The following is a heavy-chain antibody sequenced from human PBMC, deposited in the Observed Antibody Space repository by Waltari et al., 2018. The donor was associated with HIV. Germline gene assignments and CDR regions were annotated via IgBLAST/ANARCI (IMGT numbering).Heavy chain of an antibody. CDR3: ATARQWLVDSGMDV. V-gene: IGHV1-24*01. CDR2: FDPADGKT. J-gene: IGHJ6*02. CDR1: GYILTELS. D-gene: IGHD6-19*01. Sequence: QVQLVQSGAEVKRPGASVKVSCKVSGYILTELSIHWVRQAPGKGLEWVGSFDPADGKTTYAQKFQGRGTMTEDTSTDTASMEVSSLRSEDTAVYYCATARQWLVDSGMDVWGQGTTVTVSS.